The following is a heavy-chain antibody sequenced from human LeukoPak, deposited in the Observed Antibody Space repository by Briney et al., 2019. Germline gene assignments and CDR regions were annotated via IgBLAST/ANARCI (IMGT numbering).Heavy chain of an antibody. D-gene: IGHD6-19*01. CDR1: GGSFSGYY. CDR3: ARGVSSGWYTYFDY. Sequence: SSETLSLTCAVSGGSFSGYYWSWIRQPPGKGLEWIGEINRSGSTNYNPSLKSRVTISVDTSKNQFSLKLSSVTAADTAVYYCARGVSSGWYTYFDYWGQGTLVTVSS. J-gene: IGHJ4*02. CDR2: INRSGST. V-gene: IGHV4-34*01.